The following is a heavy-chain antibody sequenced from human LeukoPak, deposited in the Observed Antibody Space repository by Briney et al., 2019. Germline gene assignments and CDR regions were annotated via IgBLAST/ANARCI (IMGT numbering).Heavy chain of an antibody. CDR2: IYHSGST. V-gene: IGHV4-4*02. D-gene: IGHD3-22*01. CDR1: GGSISSSNW. CDR3: ASLGTTLGGYYYDSSGYSPG. J-gene: IGHJ4*02. Sequence: PSGTLSLTCAVSGGSISSSNWWSWVRQPPGKGLEWIGEIYHSGSTNYNPSLKSRVTISVDKSKNQFSLKLSSVTAADTAVYYCASLGTTLGGYYYDSSGYSPGWGQGTLVTVSS.